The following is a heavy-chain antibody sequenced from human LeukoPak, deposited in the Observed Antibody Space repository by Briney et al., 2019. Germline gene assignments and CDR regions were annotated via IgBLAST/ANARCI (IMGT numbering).Heavy chain of an antibody. Sequence: PSETLSLTCTVSNDSISSGDYYWNWIRQPPGKGLEWIGYIFHGGGTSYNPSLKSRILFSVDTSQNQFSLKLNSVTAADTAVYYCVREILYCSGGSCYRGPFDNWGQGTLVTVSA. CDR3: VREILYCSGGSCYRGPFDN. J-gene: IGHJ4*02. CDR1: NDSISSGDYY. D-gene: IGHD2-15*01. CDR2: IFHGGGT. V-gene: IGHV4-30-4*01.